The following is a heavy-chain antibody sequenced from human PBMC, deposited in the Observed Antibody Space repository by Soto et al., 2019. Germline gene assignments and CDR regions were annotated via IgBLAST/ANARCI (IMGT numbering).Heavy chain of an antibody. CDR2: IHYSGNT. Sequence: SETLSLTCTGSGGSISNYYWSWIRQPPGEGLEWIGYIHYSGNTKYNPSLKSRVTISADTSKDQFSLKLTSVTAADTAVYYCARGHYDFWSGYFATIDYWGQGTLVTVSS. CDR3: ARGHYDFWSGYFATIDY. V-gene: IGHV4-59*08. D-gene: IGHD3-3*01. J-gene: IGHJ4*02. CDR1: GGSISNYY.